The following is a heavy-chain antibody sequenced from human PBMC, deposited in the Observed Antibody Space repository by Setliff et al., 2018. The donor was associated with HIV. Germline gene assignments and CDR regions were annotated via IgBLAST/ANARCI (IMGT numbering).Heavy chain of an antibody. CDR1: GFTVSSNY. CDR2: IKQDGSEK. J-gene: IGHJ3*02. D-gene: IGHD3-3*01. CDR3: ARVELQFLEWPRGDAFDI. V-gene: IGHV3-7*01. Sequence: GGSLRLSCAASGFTVSSNYMTWVRQAPGKGLEWVASIKQDGSEKYYVDSVKGRFTISRDNAKKSMYLQMNSLRAEDTAVYYCARVELQFLEWPRGDAFDIWGQGTMVTVSS.